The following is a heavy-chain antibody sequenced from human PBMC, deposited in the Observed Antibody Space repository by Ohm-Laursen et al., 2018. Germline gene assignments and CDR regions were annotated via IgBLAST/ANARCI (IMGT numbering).Heavy chain of an antibody. CDR2: MNPNSGNT. Sequence: ASVKVSCKASGYTFTSYDINWVRQATGQGLQWMGWMNPNSGNTGYVQKFQGRVTMAKNTSISTAYMELSSLRSEDTAVYYCASPDFWSGSYGMDVWGQGTTVTVSS. V-gene: IGHV1-8*01. D-gene: IGHD3-3*01. CDR3: ASPDFWSGSYGMDV. CDR1: GYTFTSYD. J-gene: IGHJ6*02.